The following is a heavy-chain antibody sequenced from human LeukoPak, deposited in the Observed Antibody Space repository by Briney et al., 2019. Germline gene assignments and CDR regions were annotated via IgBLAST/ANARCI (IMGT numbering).Heavy chain of an antibody. CDR3: AREMGATPYYFDY. CDR1: GGSISSYY. Sequence: SETLSLTCTVSGGSISSYYWSWIRQPPRKGLEWIGYIYYSGSTNYNPSLKSRVTISVDTSKNQFSLKLSSVTAADTAVYYCAREMGATPYYFDYWGQGTLVTVSS. J-gene: IGHJ4*02. V-gene: IGHV4-59*01. CDR2: IYYSGST. D-gene: IGHD1-26*01.